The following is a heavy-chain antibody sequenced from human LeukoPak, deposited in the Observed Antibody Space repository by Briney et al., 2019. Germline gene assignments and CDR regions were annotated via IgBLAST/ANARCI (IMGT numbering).Heavy chain of an antibody. D-gene: IGHD2-2*01. V-gene: IGHV4-59*01. Sequence: SETLSLTCTISGGSISPYYWSWIRQPPGKALEWIGYIYYSGSTNYNPSLKSRVTISLDTSKNQFSLKLSSVTAADTAAYYCARGLRGGDYQLLPFCYWGQGTLVTASS. CDR2: IYYSGST. J-gene: IGHJ4*02. CDR3: ARGLRGGDYQLLPFCY. CDR1: GGSISPYY.